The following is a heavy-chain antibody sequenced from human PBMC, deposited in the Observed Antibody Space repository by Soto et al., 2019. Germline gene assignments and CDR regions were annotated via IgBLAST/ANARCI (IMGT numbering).Heavy chain of an antibody. D-gene: IGHD3-3*01. V-gene: IGHV4-31*03. Sequence: SETLSLTCTVSGGSISSGGYYWSWIRQHPGKGLEWIGYIYYSGSTYYNPSLKSRVTISVDTSKNQFSLKLSSVTAADTAVYYCARVGAIRVTNLNSLEWLSLDYWGQGTLVTVSS. CDR2: IYYSGST. CDR1: GGSISSGGYY. CDR3: ARVGAIRVTNLNSLEWLSLDY. J-gene: IGHJ4*02.